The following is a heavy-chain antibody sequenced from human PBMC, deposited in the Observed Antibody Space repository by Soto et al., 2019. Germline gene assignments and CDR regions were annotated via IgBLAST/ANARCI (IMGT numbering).Heavy chain of an antibody. J-gene: IGHJ6*02. CDR2: IYPGDSDT. CDR1: GYSFSTYW. V-gene: IGHV5-51*01. D-gene: IGHD1-26*01. Sequence: PVESLKISCRRSGYSFSTYWICWARQMPGKGLEWMGIIYPGDSDTRYIPSFQGQVTISADQSINTAYLQWRSLKASDTAMYYCARSSLVGATKSPSDVWGQGTX. CDR3: ARSSLVGATKSPSDV.